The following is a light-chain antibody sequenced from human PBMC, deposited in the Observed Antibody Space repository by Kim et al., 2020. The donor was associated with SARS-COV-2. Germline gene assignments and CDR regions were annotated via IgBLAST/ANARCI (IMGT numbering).Light chain of an antibody. CDR1: SSDIGAYNY. V-gene: IGLV2-8*01. Sequence: QSALTQPPSASGSPGQSVTISCTGTSSDIGAYNYVSWYQRHPGKAPKLLIYEVSKRPSRVPDRFSGSKSGNTASLIVSGLQAEDEADYYCSSYAGSNNLGVFGGGTQLTVL. CDR3: SSYAGSNNLGV. J-gene: IGLJ2*01. CDR2: EVS.